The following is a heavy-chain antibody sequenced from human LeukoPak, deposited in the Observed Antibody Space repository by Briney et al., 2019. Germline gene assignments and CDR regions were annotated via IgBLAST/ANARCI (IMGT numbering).Heavy chain of an antibody. CDR1: GGTFSSYA. V-gene: IGHV1-69*05. D-gene: IGHD3-10*01. CDR3: ARDTYYYGSGSYYSRNLLGY. Sequence: AASVKVSCKASGGTFSSYAISWVRQAPGQGLEWMGRIIPIFGTANYAQEFQGRVTITTDESTSTAYMELSSLRSEDTAVYYCARDTYYYGSGSYYSRNLLGYWGQGTLVTVSS. J-gene: IGHJ4*02. CDR2: IIPIFGTA.